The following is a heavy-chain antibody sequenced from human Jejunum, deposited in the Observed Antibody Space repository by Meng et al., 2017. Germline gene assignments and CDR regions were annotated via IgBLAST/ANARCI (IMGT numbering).Heavy chain of an antibody. V-gene: IGHV4-4*02. Sequence: QGQLRESGPGLLKPSGTLSLTCAVSGGSISTSDWWSWVRQPPGKGLEWIGEIHHSGSTNYNPSLKSRVTISVDKSKNQFSLKLNSVTAADTAVYYCAREWSGSYRHFDYWGQGTLVTVSS. J-gene: IGHJ4*02. CDR2: IHHSGST. CDR3: AREWSGSYRHFDY. D-gene: IGHD1-26*01. CDR1: GGSISTSDW.